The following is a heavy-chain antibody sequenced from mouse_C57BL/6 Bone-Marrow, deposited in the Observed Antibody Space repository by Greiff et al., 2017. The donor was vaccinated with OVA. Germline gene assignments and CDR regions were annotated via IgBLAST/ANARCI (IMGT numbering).Heavy chain of an antibody. CDR2: IAPSDSYI. CDR1: GYTFTNYW. Sequence: QVQLKQPGAELVRPGPSVKLSCKASGYTFTNYWMHWVKQRPGQGIEWIGVIAPSDSYINYNQKFKGRATLTVDTSSSTAYMHLSSLTSEDSAVYYCAHYGSRLYLHYWSQGTSLTVSS. V-gene: IGHV1-59*01. D-gene: IGHD1-1*01. CDR3: AHYGSRLYLHY. J-gene: IGHJ2*02.